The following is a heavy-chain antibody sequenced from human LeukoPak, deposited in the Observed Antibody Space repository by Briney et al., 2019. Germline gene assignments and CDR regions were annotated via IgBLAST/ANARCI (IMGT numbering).Heavy chain of an antibody. V-gene: IGHV3-21*01. CDR2: INPTSGYI. D-gene: IGHD3-10*01. CDR3: ARFVEAHTYYFDY. J-gene: IGHJ4*02. CDR1: GFPFNKYH. Sequence: PGGSLRLSCEGSGFPFNKYHMNWVRQAPGKGLEWVSSINPTSGYIYYSDSVKGRFTISRDNAKKSFYLQMNSLRAEDTAVYYCARFVEAHTYYFDYWGQGTLVAVSS.